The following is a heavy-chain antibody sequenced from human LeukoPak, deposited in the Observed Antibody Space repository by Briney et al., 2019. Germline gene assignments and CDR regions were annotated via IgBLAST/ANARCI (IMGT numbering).Heavy chain of an antibody. D-gene: IGHD3-10*01. CDR1: GFPFSSYA. V-gene: IGHV3-64D*09. J-gene: IGHJ6*02. CDR3: AKSTYGYDGMDV. Sequence: GGSLRLSCSASGFPFSSYAMHWVRQAPGKGLEYVSAISDSGGSTYYADSVKGRFTISRDNSKNTLYLQMSSLRAEDTAVYYCAKSTYGYDGMDVWGQGTTVTVSS. CDR2: ISDSGGST.